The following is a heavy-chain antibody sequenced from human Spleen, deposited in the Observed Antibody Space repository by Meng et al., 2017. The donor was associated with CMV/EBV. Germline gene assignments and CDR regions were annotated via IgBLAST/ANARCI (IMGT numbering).Heavy chain of an antibody. V-gene: IGHV4-61*01. CDR3: AREGRGYSAYDPLEY. CDR2: IYYSGST. CDR1: GGSVSSGSYY. J-gene: IGHJ4*02. Sequence: SETLSLTCTVSGGSVSSGSYYWSWIRQPPGKGLEWIGWIYYSGSTNYNPSLKSRITTSLDTSKKQISLNLSSVTAADTAVYFCAREGRGYSAYDPLEYWGQGTLVTVSS. D-gene: IGHD5-12*01.